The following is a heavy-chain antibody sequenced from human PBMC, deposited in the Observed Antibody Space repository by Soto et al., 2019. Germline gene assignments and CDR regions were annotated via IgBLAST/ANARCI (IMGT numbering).Heavy chain of an antibody. CDR2: IYHSGSP. V-gene: IGHV4-4*02. CDR3: ARAGDSGYDQGPSYSFDY. J-gene: IGHJ4*02. D-gene: IGHD5-12*01. CDR1: GGSISSSNW. Sequence: QVQLQESGPGLVKPSGTLSLTCAVSGGSISSSNWWSWVRQPPGKGLEWIGEIYHSGSPNYNPSLKSRVTISVDKSKNHFALKLSSVTAADTAVYYCARAGDSGYDQGPSYSFDYWGQGTLVTVS.